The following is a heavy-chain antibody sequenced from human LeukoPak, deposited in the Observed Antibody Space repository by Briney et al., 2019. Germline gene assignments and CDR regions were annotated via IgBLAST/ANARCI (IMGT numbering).Heavy chain of an antibody. CDR1: GFSISSGYY. CDR3: AKSYGSGSYYYDC. D-gene: IGHD3-10*01. J-gene: IGHJ4*02. V-gene: IGHV4-38-2*02. CDR2: IYHGGST. Sequence: SETLSLTCTVSGFSISSGYYWGWIRQPPGKGLEWIRSIYHGGSTYYNPSLKSRVTISVDTPKNQFSLKLSSVTAADTAVYYCAKSYGSGSYYYDCWGQGTLVTVS.